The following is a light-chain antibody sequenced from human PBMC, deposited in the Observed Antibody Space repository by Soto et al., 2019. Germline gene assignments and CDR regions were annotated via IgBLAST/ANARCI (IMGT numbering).Light chain of an antibody. CDR3: SKERANTHVV. J-gene: IGLJ2*01. CDR2: EAT. Sequence: QSVLTQPASVSGSPGQSITISCTGTSSDVGSYDLVSWYQQHPGKAPKLVIYEATQRASGISDRFSGSESGNTASLTISGLQAEDEADYYCSKERANTHVVFGGGTKLTVL. V-gene: IGLV2-23*01. CDR1: SSDVGSYDL.